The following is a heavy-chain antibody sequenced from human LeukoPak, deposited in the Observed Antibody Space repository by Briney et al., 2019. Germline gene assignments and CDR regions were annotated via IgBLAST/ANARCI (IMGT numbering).Heavy chain of an antibody. CDR1: GFTFSTYD. D-gene: IGHD2-15*01. Sequence: PGGSLRLSCAASGFTFSTYDMNWVRQAPGKGLDWVSSISSRSSYIYYADSVKGRFTISRDNAKNSLSLQMNSLRAEDTAVYYCARDDGGLAGTHYFDYWGQGTLVTVSS. V-gene: IGHV3-21*01. J-gene: IGHJ4*02. CDR3: ARDDGGLAGTHYFDY. CDR2: ISSRSSYI.